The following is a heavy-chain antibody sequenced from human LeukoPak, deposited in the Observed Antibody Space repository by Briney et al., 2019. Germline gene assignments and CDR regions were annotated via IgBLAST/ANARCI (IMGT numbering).Heavy chain of an antibody. J-gene: IGHJ4*02. D-gene: IGHD3-10*01. CDR1: GFTFSSYW. Sequence: PGGSLRLSCAASGFTFSSYWMSWVRQAPGKGLEWVANIKQDGSEKYYVDSVKGRFTISRDNAKNSLYLQMNSLRAEDTAVYYCAREKARWFGEYDYWGQGTLVTVSS. CDR3: AREKARWFGEYDY. CDR2: IKQDGSEK. V-gene: IGHV3-7*01.